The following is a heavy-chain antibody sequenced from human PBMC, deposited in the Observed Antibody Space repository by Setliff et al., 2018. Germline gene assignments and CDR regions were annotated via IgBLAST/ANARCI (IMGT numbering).Heavy chain of an antibody. V-gene: IGHV1-2*02. CDR3: VREGVDTRSSTDYRYYMDV. CDR1: AYSFSGYY. CDR2: MNTNSGDT. Sequence: GASVKVSCKTSAYSFSGYYIHWVRQAPGQGLEWMGWMNTNSGDTKYTQKFQGRVTMTRDTSISTAYMELSRLRSEDTAVYYCVREGVDTRSSTDYRYYMDVWGKGTTVTVSS. J-gene: IGHJ6*03. D-gene: IGHD5-18*01.